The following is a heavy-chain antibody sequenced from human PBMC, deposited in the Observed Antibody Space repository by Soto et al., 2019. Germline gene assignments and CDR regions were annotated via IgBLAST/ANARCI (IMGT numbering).Heavy chain of an antibody. CDR2: IYYSGST. Sequence: PSETLSLTCTVSGRSISSVNYYWSWIRQPPGKGLEWIGYIYYSGSTYYNPSLRSRVTISVDTSKNQFSLSLSSVTAADTAVYYCARGRGYSYGLDPWGQGTPVT. J-gene: IGHJ5*02. V-gene: IGHV4-30-4*02. CDR1: GRSISSVNYY. D-gene: IGHD5-18*01. CDR3: ARGRGYSYGLDP.